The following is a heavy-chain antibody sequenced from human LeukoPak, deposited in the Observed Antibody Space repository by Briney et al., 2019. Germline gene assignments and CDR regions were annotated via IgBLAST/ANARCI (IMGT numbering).Heavy chain of an antibody. CDR3: ARDCMTIFGVALFDY. Sequence: RPGGSLTLSCTPSGFTFGVYAMSWARHAPGKGLEWVGFIRSKAYGGTTEYGASVKGSFTTSRDDSKSIAYLQMNSLKNEDTGVYYCARDCMTIFGVALFDYWGEGTLVTV. CDR1: GFTFGVYA. CDR2: IRSKAYGGTT. D-gene: IGHD3-3*01. V-gene: IGHV3-49*04. J-gene: IGHJ4*02.